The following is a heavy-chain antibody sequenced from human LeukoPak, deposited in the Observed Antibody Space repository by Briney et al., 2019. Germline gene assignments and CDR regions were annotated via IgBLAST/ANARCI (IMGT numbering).Heavy chain of an antibody. CDR3: ARVMWELTGYYYYMDV. J-gene: IGHJ6*03. Sequence: ASVKVSCKASGYTFTSYGISWVRQAPGQGLERMGWISAYNGNTNYAQKLQGRVTMTTDTSTSTAYMELRSLRSDDTAVYYCARVMWELTGYYYYMDVWGKGTTVTVSS. D-gene: IGHD1-26*01. CDR2: ISAYNGNT. V-gene: IGHV1-18*01. CDR1: GYTFTSYG.